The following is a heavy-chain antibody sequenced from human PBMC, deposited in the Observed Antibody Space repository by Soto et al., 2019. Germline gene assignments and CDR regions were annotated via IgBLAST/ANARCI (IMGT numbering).Heavy chain of an antibody. D-gene: IGHD6-13*01. Sequence: QMQLVQSGPEVKKPGTSVKVSCKASGFTFTSSAVQWVRQARGQRLEWIGWIVVGSGNTNYAQKFQERVTITRDMSTSTAYMELSSLRSEDTAVYYCAAAPSYSSSWYYYYGMDVWGQGTTVTVSS. CDR2: IVVGSGNT. V-gene: IGHV1-58*01. J-gene: IGHJ6*02. CDR3: AAAPSYSSSWYYYYGMDV. CDR1: GFTFTSSA.